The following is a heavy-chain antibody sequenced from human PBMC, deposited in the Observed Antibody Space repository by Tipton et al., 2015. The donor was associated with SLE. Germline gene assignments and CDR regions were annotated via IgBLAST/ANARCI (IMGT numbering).Heavy chain of an antibody. Sequence: SLRLSCAASGFTFSSYGMHWVRPAPGKGLEWVAFIRYDGSNKYYADSVKGRFTISRDNSKNTLYLQMNSLRAEDTAVYYCTTDPEGDYWGQGTLVTVSS. CDR1: GFTFSSYG. V-gene: IGHV3-30*02. CDR2: IRYDGSNK. CDR3: TTDPEGDY. J-gene: IGHJ4*02.